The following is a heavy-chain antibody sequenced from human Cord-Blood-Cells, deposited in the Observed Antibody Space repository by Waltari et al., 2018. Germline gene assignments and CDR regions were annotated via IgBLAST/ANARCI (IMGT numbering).Heavy chain of an antibody. CDR3: AGRTGDRDY. J-gene: IGHJ4*02. CDR1: GGSFSGYY. CDR2: INHSGST. Sequence: QVQLQQWGAGLLKPSETLSLTCAVYGGSFSGYYWSWIRQPPGKGLEWIGEINHSGSTHYNPSLKSRVTISVDTSKNQFSLKLSSVTAAYTAVYYCAGRTGDRDYWGQGTLVTVSS. V-gene: IGHV4-34*01. D-gene: IGHD7-27*01.